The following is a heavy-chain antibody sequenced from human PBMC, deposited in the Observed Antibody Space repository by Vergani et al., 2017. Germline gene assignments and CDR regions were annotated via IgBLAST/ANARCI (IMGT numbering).Heavy chain of an antibody. V-gene: IGHV3-9*01. D-gene: IGHD6-19*01. CDR1: GFTFDDYA. CDR3: AKDMSDGSGHLKNWCFDL. CDR2: ISWNSGSI. J-gene: IGHJ2*01. Sequence: EVQLVESGGGLVQPGRSLRLSCAASGFTFDDYAMHWVRQAPGKGLEWVSGISWNSGSIGYADSVKGRFTISRDNAKNSLYLQMNSLRAEDTALYYCAKDMSDGSGHLKNWCFDLWGRGTLVTVSS.